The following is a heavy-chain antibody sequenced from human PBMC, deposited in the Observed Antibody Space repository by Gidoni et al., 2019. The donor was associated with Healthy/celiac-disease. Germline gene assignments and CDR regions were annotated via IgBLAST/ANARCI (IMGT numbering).Heavy chain of an antibody. CDR3: AKMGVWYSSSGKVSDAFDI. CDR1: GFTFDADA. J-gene: IGHJ3*02. Sequence: EVQLVESGGGLVQPGRSLRLSCAASGFTFDADAMHWVRQAPGKGLEWVSGISWNSGSIGYADSVKGRFTISRDNAKNSLYLQMNSLRAEDTALYYCAKMGVWYSSSGKVSDAFDIWGQGTMVTVSS. CDR2: ISWNSGSI. D-gene: IGHD6-6*01. V-gene: IGHV3-9*01.